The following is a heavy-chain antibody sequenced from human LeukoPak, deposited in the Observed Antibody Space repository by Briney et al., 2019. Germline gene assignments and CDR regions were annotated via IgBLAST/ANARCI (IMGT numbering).Heavy chain of an antibody. J-gene: IGHJ4*02. V-gene: IGHV4-59*08. CDR3: ARHVGNSGSGSYLTYFDY. D-gene: IGHD3-10*01. Sequence: SETLSLTCTVSGGSISTYYWSWIRQPPGKGLEWIGHIYYSGSTHYNPSLKSRVTISVDTSKNQFSLKLSSVTAADTAVYYCARHVGNSGSGSYLTYFDYWGQGTLVTVSS. CDR2: IYYSGST. CDR1: GGSISTYY.